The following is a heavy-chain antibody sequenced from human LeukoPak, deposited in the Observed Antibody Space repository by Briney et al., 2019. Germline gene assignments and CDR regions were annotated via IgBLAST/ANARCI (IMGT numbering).Heavy chain of an antibody. Sequence: ASVKVSCKASGYTFTSYYMHWVRQAPGQGLEWMGIINPSGGSTSYAQKFQGRVTMTRDTSTSTVYKELSSLRSEDTAVYYCARDLSELVYGSSWPSLYYGMDVWGQGTTVTVSS. J-gene: IGHJ6*02. D-gene: IGHD6-13*01. CDR3: ARDLSELVYGSSWPSLYYGMDV. CDR2: INPSGGST. V-gene: IGHV1-46*01. CDR1: GYTFTSYY.